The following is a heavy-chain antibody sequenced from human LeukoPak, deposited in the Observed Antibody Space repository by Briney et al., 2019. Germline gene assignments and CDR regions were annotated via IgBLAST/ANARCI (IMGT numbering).Heavy chain of an antibody. CDR3: ARLPDAFDI. Sequence: GESLKISCKGSGFIFTDYWIGWVRQMPGKGLEWMGIIYPGDSDTRKSPSLQGQVTISADKSISTVYLEWSSLQASDTGVYYCARLPDAFDIWGQRTMVTVSS. V-gene: IGHV5-51*01. CDR1: GFIFTDYW. J-gene: IGHJ3*02. CDR2: IYPGDSDT.